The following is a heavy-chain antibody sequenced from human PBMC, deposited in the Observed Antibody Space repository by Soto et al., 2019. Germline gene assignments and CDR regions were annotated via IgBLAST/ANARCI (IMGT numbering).Heavy chain of an antibody. CDR2: ISGSGGST. Sequence: EVQLLESGGGLVQPGGSLRLSCAASGFTFSSYAMSWVRQAPGKGLEWVSAISGSGGSTYYADSVKGRFTISRDNSKNTLYVQMNGLRAEDTAVYYCANLFSGSAAAGYYFDYWGQGTLVTVSS. J-gene: IGHJ4*02. D-gene: IGHD6-13*01. CDR1: GFTFSSYA. V-gene: IGHV3-23*01. CDR3: ANLFSGSAAAGYYFDY.